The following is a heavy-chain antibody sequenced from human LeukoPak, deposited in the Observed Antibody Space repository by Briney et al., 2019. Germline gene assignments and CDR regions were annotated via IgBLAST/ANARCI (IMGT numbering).Heavy chain of an antibody. Sequence: GGSLRLSCAASGFTFSSYAMHWVRQAPGKGLEWVAVISYDGSNKNYADSVKGRFTISRDNSKNTLYLQMNSLRAEDTAVYYCARDLVGASSLAEYFQHWGQGTLVTVSS. D-gene: IGHD2-15*01. CDR2: ISYDGSNK. CDR3: ARDLVGASSLAEYFQH. J-gene: IGHJ1*01. CDR1: GFTFSSYA. V-gene: IGHV3-30*04.